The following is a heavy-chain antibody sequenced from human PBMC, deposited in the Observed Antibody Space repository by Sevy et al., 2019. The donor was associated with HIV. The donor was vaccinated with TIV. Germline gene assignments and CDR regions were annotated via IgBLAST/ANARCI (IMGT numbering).Heavy chain of an antibody. CDR3: ARPDFRNWFDP. CDR1: GYSISSGYF. D-gene: IGHD3-3*01. V-gene: IGHV4-38-2*01. J-gene: IGHJ5*02. Sequence: SETLSLTCSVSGYSISSGYFWGWIRQPPGKGLQWIGDIYHLGETFYNPALKSRVTMSVVTSKNQFSLRVNSVTAADTAVFYCARPDFRNWFDPWGQGTLVTVSS. CDR2: IYHLGET.